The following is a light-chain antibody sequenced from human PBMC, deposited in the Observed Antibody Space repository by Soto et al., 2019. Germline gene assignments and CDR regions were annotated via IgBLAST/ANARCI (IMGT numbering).Light chain of an antibody. CDR2: AAS. J-gene: IGKJ5*01. CDR1: QVIRND. CDR3: QQYDNLAFT. Sequence: DIQMTQSPSSLSASVGDRVTITCRASQVIRNDLAWYQQKPGKVPKRLIYAASRSQSGVPSRFSGSGSGTDFTFTISSLQPEDIGTYYCQQYDNLAFTFGQGTRLEIK. V-gene: IGKV1-17*01.